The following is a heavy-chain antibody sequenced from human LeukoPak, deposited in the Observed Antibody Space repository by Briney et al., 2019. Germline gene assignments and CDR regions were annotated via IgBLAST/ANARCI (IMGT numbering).Heavy chain of an antibody. CDR3: ARTSRRNYYGSGSSHRNYYYYMDV. D-gene: IGHD3-10*01. Sequence: ASVKLSCKASGYPFSDYQMHWVRQAPGQGLEWVGWINPNNGGTNYAQKFQGRVTMTRDTSISTAYMELSWLRSDDTAVYYCARTSRRNYYGSGSSHRNYYYYMDVWGKGTTVTVSS. CDR2: INPNNGGT. V-gene: IGHV1-2*02. J-gene: IGHJ6*03. CDR1: GYPFSDYQ.